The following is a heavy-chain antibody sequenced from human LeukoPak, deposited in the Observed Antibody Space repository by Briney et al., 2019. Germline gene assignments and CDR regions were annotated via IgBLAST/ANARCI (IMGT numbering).Heavy chain of an antibody. J-gene: IGHJ4*02. CDR3: XKGKGAYCDGDCSGRIFDY. Sequence: GTLSLTCAVSGGSISSSNWWSWVRQPPGKGLEWISVINDSGDSTYGADSVKGRFTISRDNSKNTLYLQMNSLRAEDTAVYYXXKGKGAYCDGDCSGRIFDYWGQGILVTVSS. CDR1: GGSISSSN. V-gene: IGHV3-23*01. CDR2: INDSGDST. D-gene: IGHD2-21*02.